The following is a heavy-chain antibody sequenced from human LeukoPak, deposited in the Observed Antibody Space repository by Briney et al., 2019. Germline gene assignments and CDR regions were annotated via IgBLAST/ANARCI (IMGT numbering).Heavy chain of an antibody. D-gene: IGHD3-22*01. J-gene: IGHJ4*02. CDR1: GFSFSRYS. CDR2: ISSDGSTI. CDR3: ARDPAMQTWLSAYYFDY. V-gene: IGHV3-48*01. Sequence: GGSLRLSCTASGFSFSRYSMNWVRQAPGKGLEWISYISSDGSTIYHADSVKGRFTISRDNARNSLYLQMNSLRAEDTAVYYCARDPAMQTWLSAYYFDYWGQGTQVSVSS.